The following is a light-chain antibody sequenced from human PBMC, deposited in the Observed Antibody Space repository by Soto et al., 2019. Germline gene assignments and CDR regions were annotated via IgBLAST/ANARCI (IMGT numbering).Light chain of an antibody. Sequence: IVLTQSPGTLSLSPGERATLSCRASQSVSSKLAWYQQKPGQAPRLLIYGASTRATGIPARFSGSGSGTDFTLTISSLEPEDFAVYYCQQRSNLVSFGPGTRLEIK. CDR1: QSVSSK. J-gene: IGKJ5*01. CDR2: GAS. CDR3: QQRSNLVS. V-gene: IGKV3-11*01.